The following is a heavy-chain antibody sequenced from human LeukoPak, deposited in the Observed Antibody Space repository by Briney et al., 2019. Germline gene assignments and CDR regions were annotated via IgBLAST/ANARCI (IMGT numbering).Heavy chain of an antibody. V-gene: IGHV4-59*08. CDR3: ARLGPAAGTSFDY. CDR1: AGSISNYY. CDR2: ISYSGST. Sequence: PSETLSLTCTVSAGSISNYYWSWIRQPPGKGLEWIGYISYSGSTNYNPSLKSRVTISVDTSKNQFSLKLSSVTAADTAVYYCARLGPAAGTSFDYWGQGTPVTVSS. D-gene: IGHD6-13*01. J-gene: IGHJ4*02.